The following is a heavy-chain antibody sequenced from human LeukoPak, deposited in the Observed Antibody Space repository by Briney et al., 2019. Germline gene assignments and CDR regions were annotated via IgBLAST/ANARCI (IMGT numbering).Heavy chain of an antibody. CDR1: GFTVSSNY. Sequence: PGGSLRLSCAASGFTVSSNYMSWVRQAPGKGLEWVSVIYSGGSTYYADSVKGRFTISRDNSKNTLYLQMNSLRAEDTAVYYCARAGELYYDFWSGYYTIFDYWGQGTLVTVSS. D-gene: IGHD3-3*01. V-gene: IGHV3-53*01. CDR2: IYSGGST. CDR3: ARAGELYYDFWSGYYTIFDY. J-gene: IGHJ4*02.